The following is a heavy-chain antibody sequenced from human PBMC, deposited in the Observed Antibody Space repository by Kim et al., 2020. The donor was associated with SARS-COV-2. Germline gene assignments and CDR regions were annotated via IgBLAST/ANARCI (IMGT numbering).Heavy chain of an antibody. CDR2: ISGSGGST. V-gene: IGHV3-23*01. CDR1: GFTFSSYA. CDR3: AKDPYYDFWSGYYFDY. J-gene: IGHJ4*02. Sequence: GESLRLSCAASGFTFSSYAMSWVRQAPGKGLEWVSAISGSGGSTYYADSVKGRFTISRDNSKNTLYLQMNSLRAEDTAVYYCAKDPYYDFWSGYYFDYWGQGTLVTVSS. D-gene: IGHD3-3*01.